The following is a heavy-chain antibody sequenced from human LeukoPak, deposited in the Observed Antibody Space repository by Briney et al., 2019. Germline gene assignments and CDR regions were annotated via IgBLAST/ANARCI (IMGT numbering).Heavy chain of an antibody. J-gene: IGHJ4*02. CDR1: GFTFSRHS. V-gene: IGHV3-21*01. D-gene: IGHD4-23*01. CDR2: ISSSSSYI. CDR3: VVTTRSYPFDY. Sequence: GGSLRLSCAASGFTFSRHSMNRVRQAPGKGLEWVSSISSSSSYIYYADSVKGRFTISRDNAKNSLYLQMNSLRAEDTAVYYCVVTTRSYPFDYWGQGTLVTVSS.